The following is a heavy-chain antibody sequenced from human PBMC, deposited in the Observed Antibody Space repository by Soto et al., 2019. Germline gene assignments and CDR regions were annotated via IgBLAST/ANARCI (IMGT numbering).Heavy chain of an antibody. D-gene: IGHD4-17*01. Sequence: SETLSLTCTVSGGSISSYYWSWIRQPPGKGLEWIGYIYYSGRTNYNPSLKSRVTISVDTSKNQFSLKLSSVTAADTAVYYCAGGPSLNDYGDYGFDYWGQGTLVTVSS. V-gene: IGHV4-59*01. J-gene: IGHJ4*02. CDR3: AGGPSLNDYGDYGFDY. CDR1: GGSISSYY. CDR2: IYYSGRT.